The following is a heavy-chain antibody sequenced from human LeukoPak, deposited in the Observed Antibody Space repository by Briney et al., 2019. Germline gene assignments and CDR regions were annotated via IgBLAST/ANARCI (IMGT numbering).Heavy chain of an antibody. CDR2: ISSSSSYT. J-gene: IGHJ4*02. D-gene: IGHD1-26*01. Sequence: GGSLRLSCAASGFTFSDYYMSWIRQAPGKGLEWVSYISSSSSYTNYADSVKGRFSISRDNAKNSVYLQMNSLRAEDTAVYYCARLMGERSLFDYWGQGVLVTVSS. CDR3: ARLMGERSLFDY. CDR1: GFTFSDYY. V-gene: IGHV3-11*06.